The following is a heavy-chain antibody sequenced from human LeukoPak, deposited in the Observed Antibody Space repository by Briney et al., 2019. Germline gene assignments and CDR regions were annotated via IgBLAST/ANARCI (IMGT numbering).Heavy chain of an antibody. D-gene: IGHD6-19*01. CDR2: ISFSGST. V-gene: IGHV4-39*07. J-gene: IGHJ4*02. CDR3: ASAVAATGFDY. CDR1: GGSITSSPYY. Sequence: KASETLSLTCTVSGGSITSSPYYWGWIRQPPGKGLEWIGSISFSGSTFYNPSLESRVTVSRDTSKNQLSLKVNSVTAADTAVYYCASAVAATGFDYWGQGTLVTVSS.